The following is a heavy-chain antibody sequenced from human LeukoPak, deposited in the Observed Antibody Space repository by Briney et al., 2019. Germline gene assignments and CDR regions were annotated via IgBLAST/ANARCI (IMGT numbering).Heavy chain of an antibody. J-gene: IGHJ5*02. CDR1: GFTFSDYS. V-gene: IGHV3-11*01. Sequence: GGSLRFSCAASGFTFSDYSMTWIRQAPGKGLEWVSYISSNGSTIYYADSVKGRFTISRDNAKNSLYLQMNSLRAEDTAVYYCAREFYTSSLDAWGQGTLVTVSS. CDR3: AREFYTSSLDA. CDR2: ISSNGSTI. D-gene: IGHD6-13*01.